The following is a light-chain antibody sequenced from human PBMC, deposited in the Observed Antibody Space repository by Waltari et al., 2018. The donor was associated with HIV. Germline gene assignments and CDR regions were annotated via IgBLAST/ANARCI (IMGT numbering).Light chain of an antibody. V-gene: IGLV2-14*01. CDR3: SSRTSGTSFYV. CDR2: EVF. J-gene: IGLJ1*01. CDR1: SSDIGGYNS. Sequence: QSALTQPASVSGSPGQSITISCTGTSSDIGGYNSVSWYQQHPGKVPKLLFYEVFYGPSGVSNRFSGSKSGNTASLTSSGLHAEDEADYYCSSRTSGTSFYVFGTGTRVTV.